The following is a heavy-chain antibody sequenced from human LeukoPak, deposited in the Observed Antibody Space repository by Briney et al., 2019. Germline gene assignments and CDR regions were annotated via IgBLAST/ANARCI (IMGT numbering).Heavy chain of an antibody. CDR1: GFTFSSYG. CDR2: IRYDGSNK. J-gene: IGHJ6*03. CDR3: AKDRAVLRFLEWPTTHYYYYYMDV. V-gene: IGHV3-30*02. Sequence: GGSLRLSCAASGFTFSSYGMRWVRQAPGKGLEWVAFIRYDGSNKYYADSVKGRFTISRDNSKNTLYLQMNSLRAEDTAVYYCAKDRAVLRFLEWPTTHYYYYYMDVWGKGTTVTVSS. D-gene: IGHD3-3*01.